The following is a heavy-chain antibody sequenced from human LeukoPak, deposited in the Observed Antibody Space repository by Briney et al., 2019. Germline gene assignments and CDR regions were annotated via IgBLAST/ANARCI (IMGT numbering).Heavy chain of an antibody. CDR2: TYFSGRSNY. CDR1: GGSISTYH. D-gene: IGHD5-18*01. Sequence: TSETLSLTCTVSGGSISTYHLNWIRQPPEKGLEWIGETYFSGRSNYNYNPSLKSRVTISVDTSNNQFSLEMTSVTAADTAVYYCARDRQHSYGSVLDPWGRRTLVTVSS. V-gene: IGHV4-59*01. CDR3: ARDRQHSYGSVLDP. J-gene: IGHJ5*02.